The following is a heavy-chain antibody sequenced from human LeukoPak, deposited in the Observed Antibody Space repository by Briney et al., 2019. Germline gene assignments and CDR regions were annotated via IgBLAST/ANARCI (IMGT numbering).Heavy chain of an antibody. Sequence: SETLSLTCTVSGGSINSYYWSWIRQPPGKGLEWIGYIYYSGSTYYNPSLKSRVTISVDTSKNQFSLKLSSVTAADTAVYYCARISYSYYYYYMDVWGKGTTVTVSS. CDR3: ARISYSYYYYYMDV. D-gene: IGHD1-26*01. CDR1: GGSINSYY. CDR2: IYYSGST. J-gene: IGHJ6*03. V-gene: IGHV4-59*08.